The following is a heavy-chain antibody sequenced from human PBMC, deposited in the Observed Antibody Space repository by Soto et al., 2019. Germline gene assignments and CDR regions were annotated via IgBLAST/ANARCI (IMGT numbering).Heavy chain of an antibody. CDR2: IYHSGST. Sequence: LSLTCANNCTAIFSSIWCTLFCYTRGPGLDWIGEIYHSGSTNYNPSLKSRVTISVDKSKNQFSLKLSSVTAADTAMYYCARARQYYDCEFDPWGQGTLVTVSS. V-gene: IGHV4-4*02. D-gene: IGHD3-22*01. J-gene: IGHJ5*02. CDR3: ARARQYYDCEFDP. CDR1: CTAIFSSIW.